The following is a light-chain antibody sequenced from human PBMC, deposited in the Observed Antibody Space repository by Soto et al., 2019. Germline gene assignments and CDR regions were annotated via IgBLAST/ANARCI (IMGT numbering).Light chain of an antibody. CDR3: QQRNIWPPVT. V-gene: IGKV3-11*01. CDR1: PSVTNF. J-gene: IGKJ5*01. Sequence: EIVMTQSPVTLSVSPGERATLSCRASPSVTNFLAWYQQKPGQAPRLLIYGAFNRATGIPARFSGSGSGTDFTLTISSLEPEDFAVYYCQQRNIWPPVTFGQGTRLEI. CDR2: GAF.